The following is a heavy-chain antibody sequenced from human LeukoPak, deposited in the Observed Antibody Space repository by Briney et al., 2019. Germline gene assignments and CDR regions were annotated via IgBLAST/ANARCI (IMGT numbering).Heavy chain of an antibody. Sequence: GGSLRLSCAASGFTFSSYAMSWVRQAPGKGLEWVSAISGSGGSTYYADSVKGRFTISRDNAKNSLSLQMNSLRAEDTAVYYCARDSWSGFYDYWGQGILVTVSS. V-gene: IGHV3-23*01. CDR1: GFTFSSYA. CDR3: ARDSWSGFYDY. D-gene: IGHD3-3*01. CDR2: ISGSGGST. J-gene: IGHJ4*02.